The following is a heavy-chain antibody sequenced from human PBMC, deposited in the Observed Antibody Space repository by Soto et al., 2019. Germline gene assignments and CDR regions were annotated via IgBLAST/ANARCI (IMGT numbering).Heavy chain of an antibody. Sequence: QVQLQESGPGLVKPSQTLSLSCTVSGDSISGGDVYWSWIRQSPGKALEWIAHISYGGYKFYNPSLKSRVTMSVDTSRNQVSLKLSSVTVADTAVYYCATVNGSFLSFFDNWGQGTLFAVSS. J-gene: IGHJ4*02. D-gene: IGHD2-8*01. CDR1: GDSISGGDVY. CDR3: ATVNGSFLSFFDN. V-gene: IGHV4-30-4*08. CDR2: ISYGGYK.